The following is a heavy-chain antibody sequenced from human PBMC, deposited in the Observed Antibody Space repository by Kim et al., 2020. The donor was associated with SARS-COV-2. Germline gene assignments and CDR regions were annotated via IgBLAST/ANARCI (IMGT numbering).Heavy chain of an antibody. CDR1: GASISDFY. CDR2: IHYSGST. V-gene: IGHV4-59*13. Sequence: SETLSLTCTVSGASISDFYRSWIRQPPGQGLEWIGYIHYSGSTSYNPSLQNRVTLSVDSSKNQFSLKLTSMTVADTAMYYFARGHHGHSYWGQGTLVTVS. D-gene: IGHD3-3*02. CDR3: ARGHHGHSY. J-gene: IGHJ4*02.